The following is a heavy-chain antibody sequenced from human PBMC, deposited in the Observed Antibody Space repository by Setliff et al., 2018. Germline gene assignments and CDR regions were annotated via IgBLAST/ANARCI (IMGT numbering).Heavy chain of an antibody. CDR2: IYTSGST. Sequence: PSETLSLTCTVSGGSISSYNWSWIRQPAGKGLEWIGRIYTSGSTNYNPSLKSRVTMSVDTSKNQFSLKLSSVTAADTAVYYCARDRRGYSYGSLGYYYYYMDVWGKGTTVTVSS. J-gene: IGHJ6*03. V-gene: IGHV4-4*07. CDR3: ARDRRGYSYGSLGYYYYYMDV. CDR1: GGSISSYN. D-gene: IGHD5-18*01.